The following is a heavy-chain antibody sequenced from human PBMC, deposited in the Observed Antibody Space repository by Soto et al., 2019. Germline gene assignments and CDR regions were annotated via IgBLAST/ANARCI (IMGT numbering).Heavy chain of an antibody. J-gene: IGHJ4*02. CDR1: GYTFTSYD. V-gene: IGHV1-8*01. CDR3: ARGLRYCSGGSCYVY. D-gene: IGHD2-15*01. Sequence: ASVKVSCKASGYTFTSYDINWVRQATGQGLEWMGWMNPNSGNTGCAQRFQGRVTMTRNTSISTAYMELSSLRSEDTAVYYCARGLRYCSGGSCYVYWGQGTLVTVSS. CDR2: MNPNSGNT.